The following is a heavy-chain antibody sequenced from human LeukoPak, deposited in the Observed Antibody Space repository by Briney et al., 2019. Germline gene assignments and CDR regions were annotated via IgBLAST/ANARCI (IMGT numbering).Heavy chain of an antibody. CDR2: ISYDGSNK. Sequence: GGSLRLSCAASGFTFSSYGMHWVRQAPGKGLEWVAVISYDGSNKYYADSVKGRFTISRDNSKNTLYLQMNSLRAEDTAVYYCAKVQYYDSSGYSPDYWGQGTLVTVSS. D-gene: IGHD3-22*01. V-gene: IGHV3-30*18. CDR1: GFTFSSYG. J-gene: IGHJ4*02. CDR3: AKVQYYDSSGYSPDY.